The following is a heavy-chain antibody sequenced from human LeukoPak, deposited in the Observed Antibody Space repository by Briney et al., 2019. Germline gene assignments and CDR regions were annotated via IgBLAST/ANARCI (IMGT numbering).Heavy chain of an antibody. CDR1: GGSISSSSHY. CDR2: IYYSGST. V-gene: IGHV4-39*01. D-gene: IGHD3-10*01. J-gene: IGHJ4*02. Sequence: PSETLSLTRTVSGGSISSSSHYWGWTRQPPGKGLEWLGSIYYSGSTLYNPSLKSRVTISVDTSKNQFSLKLSSVTAADTAVYYCARQGSYYYGSGTYYNGHFDYWAQGTLVTVSS. CDR3: ARQGSYYYGSGTYYNGHFDY.